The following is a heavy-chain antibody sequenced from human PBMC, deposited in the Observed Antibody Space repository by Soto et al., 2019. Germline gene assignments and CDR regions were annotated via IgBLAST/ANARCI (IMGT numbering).Heavy chain of an antibody. CDR2: ISAGGGST. V-gene: IGHV3-23*01. J-gene: IGHJ4*02. CDR3: AKDRLHLSIGPD. D-gene: IGHD3-3*02. Sequence: EVQLLESGGGSIQPGGSLRVSCAASGFIFSTYAMNWVRQAPGKGLEWVSAISAGGGSTYYADSVKGRLTISRDNSRNALYRQMNSLRAEDTAVYYCAKDRLHLSIGPDWGQGTLVTVFS. CDR1: GFIFSTYA.